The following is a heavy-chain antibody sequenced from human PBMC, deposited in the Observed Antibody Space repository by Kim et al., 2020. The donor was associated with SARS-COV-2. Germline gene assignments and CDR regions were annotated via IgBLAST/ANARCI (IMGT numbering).Heavy chain of an antibody. J-gene: IGHJ4*02. CDR3: TPVGYCSGGSCPAGDC. D-gene: IGHD2-15*01. V-gene: IGHV3-15*01. Sequence: GGSLRLSCAASGFSFSHAWMSWIRQAPGKGLEWVGRIKSKTDGETTDYAAPVKGRFTISRDDSKNTLYLQMNSLKTEDTAVYYCTPVGYCSGGSCPAGDCWGQGTLVTVSS. CDR1: GFSFSHAW. CDR2: IKSKTDGETT.